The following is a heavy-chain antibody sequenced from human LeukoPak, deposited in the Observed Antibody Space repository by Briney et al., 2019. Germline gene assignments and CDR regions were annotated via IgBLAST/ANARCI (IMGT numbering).Heavy chain of an antibody. CDR2: INPDGSGK. J-gene: IGHJ3*02. Sequence: GGSLRLSCGASESTFSSYWMTWVRQTPGRGLEWVAIINPDGSGKDYVESVKGRFTVSRDNANNSVYLQMNSLRAEDTAVYYCARDPLWGALDIWGQGTMVTVSS. V-gene: IGHV3-7*01. CDR3: ARDPLWGALDI. D-gene: IGHD7-27*01. CDR1: ESTFSSYW.